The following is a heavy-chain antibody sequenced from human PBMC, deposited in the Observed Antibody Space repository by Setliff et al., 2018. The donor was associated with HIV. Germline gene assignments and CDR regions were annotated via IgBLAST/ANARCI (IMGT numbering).Heavy chain of an antibody. CDR3: ARLRPGWYFDL. J-gene: IGHJ2*01. V-gene: IGHV4-59*08. CDR2: IYYNGNT. Sequence: PSETLSLTCTVSGGSISSYYWSWIRQPPGKGLEWIGYIYYNGNTNYNPSLKSRVTISGDTSENQFSLKLSSVTAADTAVYYCARLRPGWYFDLWGRGTLVTVSS. CDR1: GGSISSYY.